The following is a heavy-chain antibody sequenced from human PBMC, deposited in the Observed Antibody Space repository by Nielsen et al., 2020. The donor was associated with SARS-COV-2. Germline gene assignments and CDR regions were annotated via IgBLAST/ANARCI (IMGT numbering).Heavy chain of an antibody. Sequence: SLRLSCAASGFTFDDYAMHWVRQAPGKGLEWVSGISWNSGSIGYADSVKGRFTISRDNAKNSLYLQMNSLRAEDTALYYCAKVGDGYNHFDYWGQGTLVTVSS. V-gene: IGHV3-9*01. J-gene: IGHJ4*02. CDR1: GFTFDDYA. CDR3: AKVGDGYNHFDY. D-gene: IGHD5-24*01. CDR2: ISWNSGSI.